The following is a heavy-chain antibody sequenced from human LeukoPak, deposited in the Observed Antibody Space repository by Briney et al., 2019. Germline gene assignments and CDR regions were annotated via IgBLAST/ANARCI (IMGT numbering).Heavy chain of an antibody. CDR3: AKGTTSFGVVIILPTYFDY. V-gene: IGHV3-23*01. D-gene: IGHD3-3*01. CDR1: GFTFSSYA. Sequence: GGSLRLSCAASGFTFSSYAMSWVRQAPGKGLEWVSAISGSGGSTYYADSVKGRFTISRDNSKNTLYLQMNSLRAEDTAVYYCAKGTTSFGVVIILPTYFDYWGQGTLVTVSS. J-gene: IGHJ4*02. CDR2: ISGSGGST.